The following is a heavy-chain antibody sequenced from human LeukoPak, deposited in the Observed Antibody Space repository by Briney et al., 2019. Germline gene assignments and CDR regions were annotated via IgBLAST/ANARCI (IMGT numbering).Heavy chain of an antibody. CDR1: GYTFTGYY. CDR2: INPNSGGT. Sequence: ASVKVSCKASGYTFTGYYMHWARQAPGQGLEWMGWINPNSGGTNYAQKFQGRVTMTRDTSISTAYMELSRLRSDDTAVYYCARDFRGGYDFWSGYYTPYYFDYWGREPWSPSPQ. D-gene: IGHD3-3*01. J-gene: IGHJ4*02. V-gene: IGHV1-2*02. CDR3: ARDFRGGYDFWSGYYTPYYFDY.